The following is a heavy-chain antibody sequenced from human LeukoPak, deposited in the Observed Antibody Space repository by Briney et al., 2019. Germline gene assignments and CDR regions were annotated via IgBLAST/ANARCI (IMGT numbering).Heavy chain of an antibody. D-gene: IGHD2-2*01. J-gene: IGHJ3*02. Sequence: SETLSLTCTVSGGSISSYYWSWVRQPPGKGLEWIGYISDSGSTNYNPSLTSRVTISVDTSKNQFSLKLSSVAAADTAVYYCARGYCSSTSCYDAFDIWGQGTMVTVSS. CDR1: GGSISSYY. V-gene: IGHV4-59*08. CDR2: ISDSGST. CDR3: ARGYCSSTSCYDAFDI.